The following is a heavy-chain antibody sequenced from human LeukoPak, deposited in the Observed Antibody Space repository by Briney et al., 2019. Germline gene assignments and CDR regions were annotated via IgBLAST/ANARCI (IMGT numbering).Heavy chain of an antibody. CDR2: IYTSGST. J-gene: IGHJ4*02. V-gene: IGHV4-61*02. CDR1: GGSISSGSYY. D-gene: IGHD3-22*01. CDR3: ARGGSQWLLPFDY. Sequence: SETLSLTCTVSGGSISSGSYYWSWIRQPAGKGLEWIGRIYTSGSTNYNPSLKSRVTISVDTSKNQFSLKLSSVTAADTAVYYCARGGSQWLLPFDYWGQGTLVTVSS.